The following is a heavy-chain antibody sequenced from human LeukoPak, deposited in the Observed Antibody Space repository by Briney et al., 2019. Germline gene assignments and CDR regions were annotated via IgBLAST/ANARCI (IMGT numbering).Heavy chain of an antibody. CDR2: IYTSGIT. J-gene: IGHJ6*02. D-gene: IGHD3-3*01. CDR3: ARDGTTDYDFWSGYYNYYYYGMDV. V-gene: IGHV4-4*07. CDR1: GGSISSYY. Sequence: PSETLSLTCTVSGGSISSYYWSWIRQPAGKGLEWIGRIYTSGITNYNPSLKSRVTMSVDTSKNQFSLKLSPVTAADTAVYYCARDGTTDYDFWSGYYNYYYYGMDVWGQGTTVTVSS.